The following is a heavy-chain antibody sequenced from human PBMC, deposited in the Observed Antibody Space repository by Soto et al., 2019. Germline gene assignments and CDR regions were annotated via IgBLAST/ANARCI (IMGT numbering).Heavy chain of an antibody. J-gene: IGHJ5*02. Sequence: SETLSLTCTVSGYSISRGYYWGWIRQPPGKGLQWIGTIYHDGTTYSNPSLNGRVTISVSTSQNRFSLTLRSVTAADTAVYYCARVPYHYARGTYRPRWFDPWGQGTLVTVSS. CDR2: IYHDGTT. CDR3: ARVPYHYARGTYRPRWFDP. V-gene: IGHV4-38-2*02. CDR1: GYSISRGYY. D-gene: IGHD3-16*02.